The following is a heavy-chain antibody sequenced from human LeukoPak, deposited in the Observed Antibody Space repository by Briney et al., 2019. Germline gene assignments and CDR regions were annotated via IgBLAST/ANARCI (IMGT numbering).Heavy chain of an antibody. J-gene: IGHJ4*02. CDR1: GFTFSSYW. CDR2: IKEDGSEK. Sequence: GGSLRLSCAASGFTFSSYWMSWIRQAPGKGLEWVANIKEDGSEKYYVDSVRGRFTISRDNAKNSLSLQMNSLRAEDTAVYYCGRDRTGNDYWGQGALVTVSS. CDR3: GRDRTGNDY. D-gene: IGHD1-1*01. V-gene: IGHV3-7*01.